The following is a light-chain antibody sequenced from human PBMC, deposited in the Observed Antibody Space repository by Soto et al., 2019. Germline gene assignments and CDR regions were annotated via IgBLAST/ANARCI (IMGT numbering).Light chain of an antibody. CDR2: LSS. Sequence: ETVLTQSPGTLSLSPGERATLSCRASQAIRSTHLAWYQQKPGQAPRLLRYLSSTRAPGIPDRFSGSGSGTDFTLSISRLEPEDFAVYYCQQYDSSPYTFGQGTKLEIK. J-gene: IGKJ2*01. CDR1: QAIRSTH. V-gene: IGKV3-20*01. CDR3: QQYDSSPYT.